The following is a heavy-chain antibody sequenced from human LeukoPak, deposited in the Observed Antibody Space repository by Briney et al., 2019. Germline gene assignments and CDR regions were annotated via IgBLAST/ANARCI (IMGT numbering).Heavy chain of an antibody. CDR1: GFTFSNYV. Sequence: GGSLRLSCAASGFTFSNYVMNWVRQAPGKGLEWVSAISGSGDNTYYTDSVKGRFTISRDNSKNTLYLQMNSLRAEDTALYYCAKGGTGNFYNGFDYGGQGILVTVSS. CDR3: AKGGTGNFYNGFDY. V-gene: IGHV3-23*01. CDR2: ISGSGDNT. J-gene: IGHJ4*02. D-gene: IGHD1-26*01.